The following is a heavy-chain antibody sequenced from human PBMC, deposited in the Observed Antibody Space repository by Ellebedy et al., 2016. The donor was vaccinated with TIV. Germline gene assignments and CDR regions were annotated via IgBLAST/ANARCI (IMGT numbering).Heavy chain of an antibody. CDR2: ISSDGNTI. V-gene: IGHV3-11*01. Sequence: GGSLRLXCAASGFTFSDYYMSWIRQAPGKGLEWLSCISSDGNTINDADSVKGRFTISRDDAKSLLFLQMNSLRAEDTAVYYCARSGSDFDYWGQGILVTVSS. CDR1: GFTFSDYY. D-gene: IGHD3-10*01. CDR3: ARSGSDFDY. J-gene: IGHJ4*02.